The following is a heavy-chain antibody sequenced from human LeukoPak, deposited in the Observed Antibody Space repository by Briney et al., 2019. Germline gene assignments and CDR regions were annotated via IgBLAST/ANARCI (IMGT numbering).Heavy chain of an antibody. V-gene: IGHV1-24*01. Sequence: ASVKVSCKVSGYTLTELSMHWVRQAPGKGLEWMGGLDPEDGETIYAQKFQGRVTMTEDTSTDTAYMELSSLRSEDTAVYYCATALGGSGSHYSWDYWGQGTLVTVSS. J-gene: IGHJ4*02. D-gene: IGHD3-10*01. CDR3: ATALGGSGSHYSWDY. CDR1: GYTLTELS. CDR2: LDPEDGET.